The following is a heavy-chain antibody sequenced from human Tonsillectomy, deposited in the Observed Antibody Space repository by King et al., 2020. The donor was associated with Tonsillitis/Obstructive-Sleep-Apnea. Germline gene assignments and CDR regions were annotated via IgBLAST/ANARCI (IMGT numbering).Heavy chain of an antibody. D-gene: IGHD2-15*01. CDR2: ISGSGGST. Sequence: VQLVESGGGLVQPGGSLRLSCAASGFTFSSYAMSWVRQAPGKGLEWVSIISGSGGSTNYADSVKGRFTLARDNSKNTLYLQMNRLRVEDTAVHFCAKDVVLKYCSGGSCYSGFDYWGQGTLVTVSS. CDR1: GFTFSSYA. J-gene: IGHJ4*02. CDR3: AKDVVLKYCSGGSCYSGFDY. V-gene: IGHV3-23*04.